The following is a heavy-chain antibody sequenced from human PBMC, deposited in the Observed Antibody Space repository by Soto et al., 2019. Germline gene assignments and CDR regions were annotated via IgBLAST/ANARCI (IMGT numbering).Heavy chain of an antibody. D-gene: IGHD2-2*02. CDR2: ISSSSSYI. CDR1: GFTFSSYS. Sequence: GGSLRLSCAASGFTFSSYSMNWVRQAPGKGLEWVSSISSSSSYIYYADSVKGRFTISRDNAKNSLYLQMNSLRAEDTAVYYCARDKDSYTLFDYWGQGTLVTVSS. V-gene: IGHV3-21*01. J-gene: IGHJ4*02. CDR3: ARDKDSYTLFDY.